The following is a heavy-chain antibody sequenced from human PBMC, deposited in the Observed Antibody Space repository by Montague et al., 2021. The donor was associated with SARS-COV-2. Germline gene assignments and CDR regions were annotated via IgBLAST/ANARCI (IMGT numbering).Heavy chain of an antibody. Sequence: SETLSLTCSVSGGSITTYYWSWVRQPAGKGLEWIGRLSTSGSTNXNPSLKSRVTMSLDMSKNQVSLKLSSVTAADTAVYYCARDASSANSPANNWFDSWGQGTLVTVSS. CDR3: ARDASSANSPANNWFDS. CDR2: LSTSGST. J-gene: IGHJ5*01. V-gene: IGHV4-4*07. D-gene: IGHD4/OR15-4a*01. CDR1: GGSITTYY.